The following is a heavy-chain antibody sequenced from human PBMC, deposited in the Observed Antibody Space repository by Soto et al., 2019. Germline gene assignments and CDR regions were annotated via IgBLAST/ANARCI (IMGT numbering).Heavy chain of an antibody. J-gene: IGHJ4*02. Sequence: ASVKVSCRASGYSFFSYYIHWVRQAPGQGLEWMGRFLASGGNTFYAQRFRGRVSMTRNTSSTNTVSLELTSLTSDDTAVYYCARGGATIFGVIDSWGQGTRVTVSS. D-gene: IGHD3-3*02. CDR1: GYSFFSYY. V-gene: IGHV1-46*01. CDR3: ARGGATIFGVIDS. CDR2: FLASGGNT.